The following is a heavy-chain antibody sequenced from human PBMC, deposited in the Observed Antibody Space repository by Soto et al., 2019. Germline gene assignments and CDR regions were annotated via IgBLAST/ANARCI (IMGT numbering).Heavy chain of an antibody. Sequence: SETLSLTCTVSGGSINNYYWSWIRQPPGKGLEWIGYIYYSGSTNYNPSLKSRVTISVDTSKNQFSLKLSSVTAADTAVYYCARDTTEWFDPWGQGTLVTISS. CDR2: IYYSGST. CDR3: ARDTTEWFDP. D-gene: IGHD4-17*01. J-gene: IGHJ5*02. V-gene: IGHV4-59*01. CDR1: GGSINNYY.